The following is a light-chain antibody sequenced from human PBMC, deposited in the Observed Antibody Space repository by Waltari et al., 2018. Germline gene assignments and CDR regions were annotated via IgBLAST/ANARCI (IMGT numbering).Light chain of an antibody. V-gene: IGKV1-33*01. Sequence: DIQMTQSPSSLSASVGDRVSITCRASQDISGYLNWYQHKPGKAPKLLIYNASNLKAGVPSRLSGSASATDFTLTISGLQPEDVATYFCQQYDNLPRVTFGPGTKVTIK. CDR2: NAS. CDR1: QDISGY. CDR3: QQYDNLPRVT. J-gene: IGKJ3*01.